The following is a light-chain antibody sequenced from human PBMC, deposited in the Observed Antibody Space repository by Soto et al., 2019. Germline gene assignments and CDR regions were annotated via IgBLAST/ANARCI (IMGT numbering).Light chain of an antibody. V-gene: IGKV1-9*01. CDR2: AAS. Sequence: DIQLTQSPSFLSASVGDRVTITCRASQGISSYLAWYQQKPGTAPKLLIYAASTLQSGVPSRFSGTGSGTEFTLTITSLELEDFATYYCQQLKTYPFTFGPGTKVDIK. CDR1: QGISSY. CDR3: QQLKTYPFT. J-gene: IGKJ3*01.